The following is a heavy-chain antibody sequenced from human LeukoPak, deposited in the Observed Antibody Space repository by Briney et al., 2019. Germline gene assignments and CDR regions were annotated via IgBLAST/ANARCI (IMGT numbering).Heavy chain of an antibody. CDR1: GYTFTSYY. J-gene: IGHJ3*02. CDR3: AVHIVVVTAEPYAFDI. D-gene: IGHD2-21*02. V-gene: IGHV1-46*01. CDR2: INPSGGST. Sequence: ASVKVSCKASGYTFTSYYMHWVRQAPGQGLKWMGIINPSGGSTSYAQKFQGRVTMTRNTSISTAYMELSSLRSEDTAVYYCAVHIVVVTAEPYAFDIWGQGTMVTVSS.